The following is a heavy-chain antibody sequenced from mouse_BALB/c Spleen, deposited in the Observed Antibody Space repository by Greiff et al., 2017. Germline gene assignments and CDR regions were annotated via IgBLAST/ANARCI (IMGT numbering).Heavy chain of an antibody. CDR3: ARLDWDDAMDY. Sequence: EVQVVESGGGLVQPGGSLNLSCAASGFDFSRYWMSWARQAPGKGQEWIGEINPGSSTINYTPSLKDKFIISRDNAKNTLYLQMSKVRSEDTALYYCARLDWDDAMDYWGQGTSVTVSS. V-gene: IGHV4-2*02. J-gene: IGHJ4*01. D-gene: IGHD4-1*01. CDR1: GFDFSRYW. CDR2: INPGSSTI.